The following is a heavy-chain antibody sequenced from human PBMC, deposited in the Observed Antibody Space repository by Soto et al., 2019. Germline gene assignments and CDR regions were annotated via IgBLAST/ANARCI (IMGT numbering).Heavy chain of an antibody. J-gene: IGHJ6*02. Sequence: GGSLRLSCAASGFTFSSYGMHWVRQAPGKGLEWVAVIWYDGSNKYYADSVKGRFTISRDNSKNTLYLQMNSLRAEDTAVYYCAREGYSSWHYYYGMDVWVQGTTVTVSS. V-gene: IGHV3-33*01. CDR1: GFTFSSYG. CDR3: AREGYSSWHYYYGMDV. D-gene: IGHD6-13*01. CDR2: IWYDGSNK.